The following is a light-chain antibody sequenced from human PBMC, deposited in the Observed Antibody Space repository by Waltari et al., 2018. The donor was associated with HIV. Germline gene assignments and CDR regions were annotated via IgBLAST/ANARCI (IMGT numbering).Light chain of an antibody. Sequence: QSALTQPRSVSGSPGQSVTISCTGTSSDVGGYNYVSWYQQHPGKAPKLMIYDVSKRPSGVPDRFSGFKSGNTASLTISGLQAEDEADYHCCSYAGSYSFYVFGTGTKVTVL. V-gene: IGLV2-11*01. CDR3: CSYAGSYSFYV. CDR2: DVS. J-gene: IGLJ1*01. CDR1: SSDVGGYNY.